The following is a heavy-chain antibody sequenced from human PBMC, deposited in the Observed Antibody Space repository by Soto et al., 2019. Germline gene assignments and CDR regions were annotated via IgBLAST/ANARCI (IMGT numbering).Heavy chain of an antibody. CDR3: GRTYTGG. Sequence: EVQLVESGGGLVQPGGSLRLSCAASGFTFSIYWMHWVRQVPGKGLVWVSGISGSEDRTNYADFVRGRFIISKDRAKNTLYLDMSGLRVDDTAVYFCGRTYTGGWGQGTLVTVSS. D-gene: IGHD3-10*01. CDR1: GFTFSIYW. J-gene: IGHJ4*02. V-gene: IGHV3-74*01. CDR2: ISGSEDRT.